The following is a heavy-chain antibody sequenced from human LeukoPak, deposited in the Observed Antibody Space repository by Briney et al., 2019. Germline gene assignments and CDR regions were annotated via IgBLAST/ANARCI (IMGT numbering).Heavy chain of an antibody. Sequence: ASVKVSGKASGYTFTSYGINWVRQAPGQGLEWMGWISAYNGNTNYAQKLQGRVTMTTDTSTSTAYMELRSLRSDDTAVYHCARGVGSYYYYGMDVWGQGTTVTVSS. CDR2: ISAYNGNT. CDR3: ARGVGSYYYYGMDV. D-gene: IGHD3-10*01. CDR1: GYTFTSYG. V-gene: IGHV1-18*01. J-gene: IGHJ6*02.